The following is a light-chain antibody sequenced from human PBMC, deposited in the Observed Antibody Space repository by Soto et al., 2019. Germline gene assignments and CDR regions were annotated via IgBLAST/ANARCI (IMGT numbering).Light chain of an antibody. CDR2: YVS. Sequence: QSALTQPASVSGSPGQSITISCTGTSSDVSGYNYVSWYQQHPGKAPKLMIYYVSNRPSGVSNRFSGSKSGNTASLTISGLQAEDEADYYCSSYTSSSHVVFGGGTKLTVL. J-gene: IGLJ2*01. V-gene: IGLV2-14*01. CDR1: SSDVSGYNY. CDR3: SSYTSSSHVV.